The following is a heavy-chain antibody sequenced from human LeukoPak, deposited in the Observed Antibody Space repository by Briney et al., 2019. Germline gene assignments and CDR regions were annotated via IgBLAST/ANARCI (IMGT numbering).Heavy chain of an antibody. CDR1: GGSISSSSYY. D-gene: IGHD3-3*01. V-gene: IGHV4-39*01. Sequence: SETLSLTCTVSGGSISSSSYYWGWIRQPPGKGLEWIGSIYCSGSTYYNPSLKSRVTISVDTSKNQFSLKLSSVTAADTAVYYCATRFLDRSGKDYWGQGTLVTVSS. CDR3: ATRFLDRSGKDY. J-gene: IGHJ4*02. CDR2: IYCSGST.